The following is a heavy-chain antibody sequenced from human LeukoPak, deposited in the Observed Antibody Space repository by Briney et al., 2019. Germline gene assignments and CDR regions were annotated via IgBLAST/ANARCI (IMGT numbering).Heavy chain of an antibody. Sequence: PGGSLRLSCTASGFAFDEHGMSWVRQVLGKGLEWVSGINWSGGSTGYADPLRGRFTISRDNAKNSLYLQMDSLRAEDTALYYCARAPITSPFYFDYWGQGTLVTVSS. CDR1: GFAFDEHG. CDR3: ARAPITSPFYFDY. D-gene: IGHD2-2*01. CDR2: INWSGGST. V-gene: IGHV3-20*04. J-gene: IGHJ4*02.